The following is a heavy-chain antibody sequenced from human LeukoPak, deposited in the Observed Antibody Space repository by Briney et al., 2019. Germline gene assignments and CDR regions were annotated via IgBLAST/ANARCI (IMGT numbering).Heavy chain of an antibody. CDR2: INAGNGNT. CDR3: ARDPVTIFGVIIFHYFDY. V-gene: IGHV1-3*01. CDR1: GYTFTSYA. Sequence: GSVKVSCKASGYTFTSYAMHWVRQAPGQRLEWMGWINAGNGNTKYSQKFQGRVTITRDTSASTAYMELSSLRSEDTAVYYCARDPVTIFGVIIFHYFDYWGQGTLVTVSS. D-gene: IGHD3-3*01. J-gene: IGHJ4*02.